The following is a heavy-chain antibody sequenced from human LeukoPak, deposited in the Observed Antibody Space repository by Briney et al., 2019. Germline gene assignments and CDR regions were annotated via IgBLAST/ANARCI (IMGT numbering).Heavy chain of an antibody. CDR3: ARAIRYSSSWYEFDY. Sequence: GGSLRLSCAASGFTFSSYWIHWVRQAPGKGLVWVSRINTDGSSTTYADSVKGRFTISRDNAKNTLYLQMNSLRAEDTAVYYCARAIRYSSSWYEFDYWGQGTLVTVSS. CDR1: GFTFSSYW. D-gene: IGHD6-13*01. CDR2: INTDGSST. J-gene: IGHJ4*02. V-gene: IGHV3-74*03.